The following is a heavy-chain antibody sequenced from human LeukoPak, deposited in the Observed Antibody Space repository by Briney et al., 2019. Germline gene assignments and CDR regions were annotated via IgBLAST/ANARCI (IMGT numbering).Heavy chain of an antibody. V-gene: IGHV3-48*01. D-gene: IGHD5-12*01. CDR1: GFTFSSYS. Sequence: PGGSLRLSCAASGFTFSSYSMNWVRQAPGKGLEWVSYISSSSSTIYYADSVKGRFTISRDNAKNSLYLQINSLRAEDTAVYYCARGEGYSGYDLIDYWGQGTLVTVSS. J-gene: IGHJ4*02. CDR3: ARGEGYSGYDLIDY. CDR2: ISSSSSTI.